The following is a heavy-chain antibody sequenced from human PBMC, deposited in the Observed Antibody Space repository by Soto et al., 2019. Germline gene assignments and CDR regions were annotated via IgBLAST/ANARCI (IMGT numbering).Heavy chain of an antibody. CDR3: ARRYGGTFDY. J-gene: IGHJ4*02. CDR1: GGSFSVYY. CDR2: IYYSGST. D-gene: IGHD2-15*01. Sequence: SETLSLTCAVNGGSFSVYYWSWIRQPPGKGLEWIGYIYYSGSTNYNPSLKSRVTISVDTSKNQFSLKLSSVTAADTAVYYCARRYGGTFDYWGQGTLVTVSS. V-gene: IGHV4-59*08.